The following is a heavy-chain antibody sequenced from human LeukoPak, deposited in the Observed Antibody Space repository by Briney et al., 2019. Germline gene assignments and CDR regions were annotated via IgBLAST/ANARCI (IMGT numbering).Heavy chain of an antibody. V-gene: IGHV6-1*01. Sequence: SQTLSLTCAISGDSVSSNSAAWNWIRQSPSRGLEWLGRTYYRSKWCTNYAVSVRSRITINPDTSKNQFSLQLNSVTPEDTAVYYCARDHMGDIVLDYWGQGTLVTVSS. CDR1: GDSVSSNSAA. CDR3: ARDHMGDIVLDY. D-gene: IGHD5-12*01. J-gene: IGHJ4*02. CDR2: TYYRSKWCT.